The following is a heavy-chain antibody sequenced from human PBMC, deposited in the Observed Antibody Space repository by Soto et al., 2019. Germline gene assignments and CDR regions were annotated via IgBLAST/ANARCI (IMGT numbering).Heavy chain of an antibody. CDR3: VRGHTLLTE. CDR2: ISSSGVIT. D-gene: IGHD3-9*01. Sequence: QVQLVESGGGLVQPGGPLRLSCAASGFTFSDSYMTWIRLAPGKGLEWVSFISSSGVITSYADSVQGRFTISRDNGKNSLYLQLNSLRTEDTAVYYCVRGHTLLTEWGQGTLVTVSS. V-gene: IGHV3-11*01. CDR1: GFTFSDSY. J-gene: IGHJ4*02.